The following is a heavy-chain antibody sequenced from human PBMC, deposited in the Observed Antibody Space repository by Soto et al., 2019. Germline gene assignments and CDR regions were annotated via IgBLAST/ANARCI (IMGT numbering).Heavy chain of an antibody. CDR3: ATYSIAAGCMDV. J-gene: IGHJ6*02. D-gene: IGHD6-6*01. Sequence: SETLSLTCTVSGGSISSGGYYWSWIRQHPGKGLEWIGYIYYSGSTYYNPSLKSRVTISVDTSKNQFSLKLSSVTAADTAVYYCATYSIAAGCMDVWGQGTTVTVSS. CDR2: IYYSGST. V-gene: IGHV4-31*03. CDR1: GGSISSGGYY.